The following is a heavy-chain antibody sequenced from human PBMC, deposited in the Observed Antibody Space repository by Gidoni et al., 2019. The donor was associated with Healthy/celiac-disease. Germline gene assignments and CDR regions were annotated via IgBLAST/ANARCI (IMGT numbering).Heavy chain of an antibody. CDR1: GGSLSSYS. CDR3: ARVGGSGWSGGFPFDY. Sequence: QVQLQESGPGLVKPSETLSLTCTVSGGSLSSYSWCWIRQPPGKGLEWIGCIYYSGSTNYNPSLKSRVTISVDTSKNQYSLKLSSVTAADTAVYYCARVGGSGWSGGFPFDYWGQGTLVTVSS. D-gene: IGHD6-19*01. CDR2: IYYSGST. V-gene: IGHV4-59*01. J-gene: IGHJ4*02.